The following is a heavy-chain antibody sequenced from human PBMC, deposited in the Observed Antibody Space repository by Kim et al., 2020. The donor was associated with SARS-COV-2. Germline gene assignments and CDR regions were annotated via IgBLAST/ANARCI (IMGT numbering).Heavy chain of an antibody. CDR2: INRDGGNT. CDR3: ASRGDHGSNFYF. V-gene: IGHV3-7*01. Sequence: GGSLRLSCAASGFPFTTYWMTWVRQAPGKGLEWVSSINRDGGNTTYVDSVKGRFTISRDNAKSTLYLQMNSLRAEDTAVYYCASRGDHGSNFYF. J-gene: IGHJ4*01. CDR1: GFPFTTYW. D-gene: IGHD3-10*01.